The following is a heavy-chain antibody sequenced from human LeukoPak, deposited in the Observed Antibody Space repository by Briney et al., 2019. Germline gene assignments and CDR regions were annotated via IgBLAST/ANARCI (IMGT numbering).Heavy chain of an antibody. CDR2: ISYDGSNK. CDR1: GFTFSSYA. CDR3: ARVITIFGVVLTYGMDV. V-gene: IGHV3-30-3*01. Sequence: GGSLRLSCAASGFTFSSYAMHWVRQAPGKGLEWVAVISYDGSNKYYADSVKGRFTTSRDNSKNTLYLQMNSLRAEDTAVYYCARVITIFGVVLTYGMDVWGQGTTVTVSS. D-gene: IGHD3-3*01. J-gene: IGHJ6*02.